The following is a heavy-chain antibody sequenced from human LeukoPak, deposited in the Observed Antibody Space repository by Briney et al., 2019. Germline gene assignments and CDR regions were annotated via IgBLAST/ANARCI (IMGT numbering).Heavy chain of an antibody. CDR3: ARERDIVVVPAASPHLPFDY. CDR1: GFTFSSYS. V-gene: IGHV3-21*01. D-gene: IGHD2-2*01. Sequence: GGSLRLSCAASGFTFSSYSMNWVRQAPGKGLEWVSSISSSSSYIYYADSAKGRFTISRDNAKNSLYLQMNSLRAEDTAVYYCARERDIVVVPAASPHLPFDYWGQGTLVTVSS. J-gene: IGHJ4*02. CDR2: ISSSSSYI.